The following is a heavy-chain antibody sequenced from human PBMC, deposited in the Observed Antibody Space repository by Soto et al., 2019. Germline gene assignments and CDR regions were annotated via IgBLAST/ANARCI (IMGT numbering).Heavy chain of an antibody. V-gene: IGHV4-59*01. J-gene: IGHJ4*02. CDR3: ARVGYCSSTPCWPIGYFEY. CDR1: GDSISSFY. CDR2: IFSSGST. Sequence: QVQLQESGAGLVKPSETLSLTCTVSGDSISSFYWTWIRQPPGKGLEWVGYIFSSGSTNYNPSLKSRVTSSVDTSETQFFLKLTSVTAADTAVYYCARVGYCSSTPCWPIGYFEYWGQGNLVTVSS. D-gene: IGHD2-2*01.